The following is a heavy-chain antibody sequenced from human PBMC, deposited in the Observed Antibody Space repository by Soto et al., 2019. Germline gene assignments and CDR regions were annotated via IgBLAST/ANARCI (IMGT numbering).Heavy chain of an antibody. J-gene: IGHJ6*02. CDR3: AKPLAAPSTYYYYGMDV. Sequence: WGSLRLSCSASGFTFSSYGMHWVRQAPGKGLEWVAVISYDGSNKYYADSVKGRFTISRDNSKNTLYLQMNSLRAEDTAVYYCAKPLAAPSTYYYYGMDVWGQGTTVTVSS. CDR1: GFTFSSYG. CDR2: ISYDGSNK. D-gene: IGHD6-13*01. V-gene: IGHV3-30*18.